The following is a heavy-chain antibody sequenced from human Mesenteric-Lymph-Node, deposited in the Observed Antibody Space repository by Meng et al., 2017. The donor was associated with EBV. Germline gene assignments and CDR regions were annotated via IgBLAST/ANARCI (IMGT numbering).Heavy chain of an antibody. CDR1: GGSFSGYY. CDR3: ARGFLSFVRVFDY. J-gene: IGHJ4*02. Sequence: QGQLQQWGAGLLKPSGPLSLTCSGYGGSFSGYYWSLIRQPPGKGLEWIGEINHSGSTNYNPSLKSRVTISVDTSKNQFSLKLSSVTAADTAVYYCARGFLSFVRVFDYWGQGTLVTVSS. D-gene: IGHD2/OR15-2a*01. V-gene: IGHV4-34*01. CDR2: INHSGST.